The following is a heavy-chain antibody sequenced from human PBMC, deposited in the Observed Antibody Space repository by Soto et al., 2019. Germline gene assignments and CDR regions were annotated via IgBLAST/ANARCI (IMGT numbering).Heavy chain of an antibody. CDR3: VRESCVGGWCKGYFQE. V-gene: IGHV3-7*05. CDR1: GFTFSAHW. D-gene: IGHD2-21*01. CDR2: LNQDGSQK. Sequence: EVQLVASGGDLVQPGGSLRISCAASGFTFSAHWLTWVRQAPGKGLEYVATLNQDGSQKYYVDSVKGRFTISRDNARNSLNLQMNSLRVEDTAVYFRVRESCVGGWCKGYFQEWGQGTRVTVSS. J-gene: IGHJ1*01.